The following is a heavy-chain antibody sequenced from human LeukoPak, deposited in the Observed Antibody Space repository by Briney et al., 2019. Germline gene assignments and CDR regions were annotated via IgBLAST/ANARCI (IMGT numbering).Heavy chain of an antibody. J-gene: IGHJ6*03. CDR3: ARGFEIVVVPYYYYYIDV. V-gene: IGHV1-8*03. CDR2: MNPSSCNT. CDR1: VYTFTRYE. D-gene: IGHD3-22*01. Sequence: ASVKVSCKASVYTFTRYEINELRQASGQGREGMGWMNPSSCNTGYAHKFQGRTTINRQNPISTAKMELTSLRSEDTAVYYCARGFEIVVVPYYYYYIDVWSKGTTVTVSS.